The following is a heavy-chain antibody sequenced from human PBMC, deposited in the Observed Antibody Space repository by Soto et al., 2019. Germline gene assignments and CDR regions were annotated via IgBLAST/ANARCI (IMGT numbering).Heavy chain of an antibody. V-gene: IGHV1-18*01. J-gene: IGHJ4*02. CDR2: ISAHNGNT. Sequence: QVHLLPSGAEVKKPGASVKVSCKGSCEDFTTYSITWVRQAPGQGLEWMAWISAHNGNTDYAQKLQGRVTVTRDTSTSTADMELRRLRSDDTAVDDCARGRYGDYWGQGALVTVSS. CDR3: ARGRYGDY. CDR1: CEDFTTYS. D-gene: IGHD1-1*01.